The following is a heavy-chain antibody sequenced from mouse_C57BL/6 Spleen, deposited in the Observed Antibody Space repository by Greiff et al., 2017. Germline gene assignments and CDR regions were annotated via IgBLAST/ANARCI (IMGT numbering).Heavy chain of an antibody. CDR2: ITPNNEKT. Sequence: VPLQQSGPELVEPGASVPIPCKACGYPFTDYNMDWVKQSHGKTLEWIGDITPNNEKTIYKQTFKGNATLTVDKAYSTGYMEIRRLTSEDTAVYYCARGRWDGGFDYWGQGTLVTVSA. CDR3: ARGRWDGGFDY. J-gene: IGHJ3*01. V-gene: IGHV1-18*01. D-gene: IGHD4-1*01. CDR1: GYPFTDYN.